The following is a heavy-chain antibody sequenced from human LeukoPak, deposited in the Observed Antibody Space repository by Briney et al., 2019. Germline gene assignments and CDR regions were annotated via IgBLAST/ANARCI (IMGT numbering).Heavy chain of an antibody. CDR3: ARDREYYGSGSSWFDP. CDR1: GYTFTSYD. J-gene: IGHJ5*02. Sequence: GASVKVSCKASGYTFTSYDINWLRQATGQGLEWMGWIYPNSGNTGYAQKFQGRVTMTRNTSISTAYMELSSLRSEDTAVYYCARDREYYGSGSSWFDPWGQGTLVTVSS. CDR2: IYPNSGNT. D-gene: IGHD3-10*01. V-gene: IGHV1-8*01.